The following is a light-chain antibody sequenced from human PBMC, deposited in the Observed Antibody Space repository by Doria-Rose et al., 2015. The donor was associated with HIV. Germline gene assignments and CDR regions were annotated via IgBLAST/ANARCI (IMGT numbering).Light chain of an antibody. CDR1: QSFSSTY. CDR3: HLYGASWT. V-gene: IGKV3-20*01. CDR2: DGS. Sequence: EIVMTQSPGTLSLSPGERATLSCRASQSFSSTYLAWYQQKPGQAPSLLIYDGSTRATGIPDRFSASGSGTDFTLTINRLEPEDFALYYCHLYGASWTFGQGTKVGI. J-gene: IGKJ1*01.